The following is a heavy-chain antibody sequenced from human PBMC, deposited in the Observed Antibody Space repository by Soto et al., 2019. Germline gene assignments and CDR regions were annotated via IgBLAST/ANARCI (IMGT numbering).Heavy chain of an antibody. D-gene: IGHD6-19*01. J-gene: IGHJ4*02. CDR3: AHRPTGWYLFDY. Sequence: SGPTLVNPTQTLTLYCTFSGSSLSTSRMCLSWIRQPPGKALEWLALIDWDDDKYYSPSLKARLTITKDTSKNQVVLTMTNMDPVDTATYYCAHRPTGWYLFDYWGQGTLVTVSS. CDR2: IDWDDDK. V-gene: IGHV2-70*12. CDR1: GSSLSTSRMC.